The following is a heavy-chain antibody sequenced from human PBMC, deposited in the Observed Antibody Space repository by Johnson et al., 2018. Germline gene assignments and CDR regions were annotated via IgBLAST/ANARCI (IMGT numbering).Heavy chain of an antibody. Sequence: VQLLESGGGVVQPGRSLRLSCAASGFIFSSFAMHWVRQAPGKGLECVAVLSYDGSSNYYADPVKGRFTISRDNSKNTLYLQMNSLSAEDTAVYYCARGTYSGYDLDYWGQGTLVTVSS. D-gene: IGHD5-12*01. CDR2: LSYDGSSN. V-gene: IGHV3-30-3*01. CDR3: ARGTYSGYDLDY. J-gene: IGHJ4*02. CDR1: GFIFSSFA.